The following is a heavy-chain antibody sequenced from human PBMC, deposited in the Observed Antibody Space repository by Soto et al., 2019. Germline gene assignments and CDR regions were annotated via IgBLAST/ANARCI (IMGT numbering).Heavy chain of an antibody. J-gene: IGHJ4*02. CDR1: GVPISTYY. D-gene: IGHD5-12*01. CDR3: VREAYIGYGHAIYY. CDR2: NYHSGTT. Sequence: SETLSLTCAVSGVPISTYYWSWIRQPPWKGLEWIGYNYHSGTTNYNPSLKSRVTISVDTSKNQFSLRLTSVTAADTAIYYCVREAYIGYGHAIYYWGQATLVTVSS. V-gene: IGHV4-59*01.